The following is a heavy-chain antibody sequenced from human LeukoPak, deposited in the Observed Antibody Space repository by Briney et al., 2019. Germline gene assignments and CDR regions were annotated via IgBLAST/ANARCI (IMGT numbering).Heavy chain of an antibody. Sequence: PSETLSLTCTVSGGSIHSYWSWIRQPAGKGLEWIGRISGSGTITYNPALQSRLTISIDTSKNQFSLKLMSVTAADTAVYYCARDRGSQPFIDYWGQGTLVTVSS. CDR2: ISGSGTI. J-gene: IGHJ4*02. CDR1: GGSIHSY. CDR3: ARDRGSQPFIDY. D-gene: IGHD1-26*01. V-gene: IGHV4-4*07.